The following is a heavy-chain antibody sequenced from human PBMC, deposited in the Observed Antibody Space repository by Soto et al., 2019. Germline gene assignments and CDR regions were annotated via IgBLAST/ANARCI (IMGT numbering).Heavy chain of an antibody. J-gene: IGHJ4*02. CDR3: ARRSSWDFFDY. CDR1: GGSISSYY. CDR2: IYYSGST. D-gene: IGHD3-16*01. V-gene: IGHV4-59*08. Sequence: SETLSLTCTFSGGSISSYYWSWIRQPPGKGLEWIGYIYYSGSTNYNPSLKSRVTISVDTSKNQFSLKLSSVTAADTAVYYCARRSSWDFFDYWGQGTLVTVSS.